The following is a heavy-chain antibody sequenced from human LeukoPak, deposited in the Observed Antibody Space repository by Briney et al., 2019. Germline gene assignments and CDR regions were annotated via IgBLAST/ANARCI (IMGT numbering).Heavy chain of an antibody. D-gene: IGHD2-2*01. J-gene: IGHJ4*02. CDR3: ARGGPLGYCSSTSCYGNPDY. CDR1: GFTFSSYA. V-gene: IGHV3-30-3*01. Sequence: GGSLRLSCAASGFTFSSYAMHWVRQAPGKGLEWVAVISYDGSNKYYTDSVKGRFTTSRDNSKNTLYLQMNSLRAEDTAVYYCARGGPLGYCSSTSCYGNPDYWGQGTLVTVSS. CDR2: ISYDGSNK.